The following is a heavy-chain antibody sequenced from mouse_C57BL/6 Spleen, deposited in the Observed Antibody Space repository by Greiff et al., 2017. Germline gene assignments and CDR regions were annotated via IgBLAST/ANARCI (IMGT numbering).Heavy chain of an antibody. Sequence: VQLKESGPGLVKPSQSLSLTCSVTGYSITSGYYWNWIRQFPGNKLEWMGYISYDGSNNYNPSLKNRISITRDTSKNQFFLKLNSVTTEDTATYYCARDHSNSYAMDYWGQGTSVTVSS. CDR2: ISYDGSN. D-gene: IGHD2-5*01. CDR1: GYSITSGYY. CDR3: ARDHSNSYAMDY. J-gene: IGHJ4*01. V-gene: IGHV3-6*01.